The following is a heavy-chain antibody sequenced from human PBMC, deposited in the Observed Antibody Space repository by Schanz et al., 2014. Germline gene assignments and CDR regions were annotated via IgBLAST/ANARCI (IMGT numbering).Heavy chain of an antibody. J-gene: IGHJ4*02. CDR3: ARGVRIDY. CDR1: GFTFDDHA. Sequence: EVQLVESGGGLVQPGRSLRLSCAASGFTFDDHAMHWVRQVPGKGLEWVSGMSGSGSTADYADSVKGRFTISRDNAKNSLYLQMNSLTAEDTAVYYCARGVRIDYWGQGTLXTVSS. D-gene: IGHD3-3*01. V-gene: IGHV3-9*01. CDR2: MSGSGSTA.